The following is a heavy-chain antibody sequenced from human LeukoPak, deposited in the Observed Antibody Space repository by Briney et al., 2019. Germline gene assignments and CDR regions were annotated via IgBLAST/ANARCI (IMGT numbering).Heavy chain of an antibody. J-gene: IGHJ6*03. CDR1: GDSISSHY. CDR3: ARQRAVAGPYYYYMDV. CDR2: IYYSGST. V-gene: IGHV4-59*08. Sequence: SETLSLTCSVSGDSISSHYWSWIRQPPGKGLEWIGYIYYSGSTNYNPSLKSRVTISVDTSKNQSSLKLSSVTAADTAVYYCARQRAVAGPYYYYMDVWGKGTTVTVSS. D-gene: IGHD6-19*01.